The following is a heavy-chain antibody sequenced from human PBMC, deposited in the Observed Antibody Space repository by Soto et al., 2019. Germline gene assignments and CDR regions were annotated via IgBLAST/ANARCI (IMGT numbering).Heavy chain of an antibody. V-gene: IGHV3-30-3*01. CDR3: ARPLWRDDYNWGYFDL. CDR1: GFTFSSYA. Sequence: QVQLVESGGGVVQPGRSLRLSCAASGFTFSSYAMHWFRQAPGKGLEWVAVISYDGSNKYYTDSVKGRFTISRDNSKNTLYLPMNSLRAEDTAVYYCARPLWRDDYNWGYFDLWGRGTLVTVSS. D-gene: IGHD4-4*01. J-gene: IGHJ2*01. CDR2: ISYDGSNK.